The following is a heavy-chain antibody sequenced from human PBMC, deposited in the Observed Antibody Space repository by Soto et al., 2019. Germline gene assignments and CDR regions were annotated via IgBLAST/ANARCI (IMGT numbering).Heavy chain of an antibody. CDR1: GFTFSSYA. V-gene: IGHV3-30-3*01. CDR3: ARDRSDFAIGIDV. CDR2: ISYDGSNK. J-gene: IGHJ6*02. Sequence: QVQLVESGGGVVQPGRSLRLSCAASGFTFSSYAMHWVRQAPGKGLEWVAVISYDGSNKYYADSVKGRFTISRDNSKNPLYLQMNGLRAEDTAVYYCARDRSDFAIGIDVWGQGTTVTVSS. D-gene: IGHD2-21*01.